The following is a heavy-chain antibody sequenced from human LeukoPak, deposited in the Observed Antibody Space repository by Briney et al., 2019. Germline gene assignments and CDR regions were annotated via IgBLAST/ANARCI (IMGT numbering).Heavy chain of an antibody. V-gene: IGHV3-23*01. J-gene: IGHJ4*02. CDR1: GFTFSSYG. D-gene: IGHD2-2*01. CDR2: ISGSGGST. Sequence: GRSLRLSCAASGFTFSSYGMHWVRQAPGKGLEWVSVISGSGGSTYYADSVKGRFTISRDNSKNTLYLQMNSLRVEDTAVYYCAKTPCTTSCYFDYWGQGTLVTVSS. CDR3: AKTPCTTSCYFDY.